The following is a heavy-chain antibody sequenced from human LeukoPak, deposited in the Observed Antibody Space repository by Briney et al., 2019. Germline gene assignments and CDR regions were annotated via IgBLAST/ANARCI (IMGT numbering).Heavy chain of an antibody. CDR3: ARVKVGDYGGKEVFDY. CDR2: IIPIFGTA. J-gene: IGHJ4*02. V-gene: IGHV1-69*01. CDR1: GGTFSSHT. Sequence: PWASVKVSCKASGGTFSSHTISWVRQTPGQGLEWMGGIIPIFGTANYAQKFQGRVTITADESTSTAYMELSSLRSEDTAVYYCARVKVGDYGGKEVFDYWGQGTLVTVSS. D-gene: IGHD4-23*01.